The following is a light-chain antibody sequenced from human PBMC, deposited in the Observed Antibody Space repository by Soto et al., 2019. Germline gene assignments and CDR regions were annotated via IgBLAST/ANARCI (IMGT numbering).Light chain of an antibody. CDR3: QQYYSTPT. CDR1: QSLRSS. Sequence: TMMTQSPDTLSVSLGERATLSCRASQSLRSSLAWYQQKPGQAPRLLIYDASTRATGIPARFSGSGSGTDFTLTISGLQSEDVAVYYCQQYYSTPTFGQGTKVDIK. J-gene: IGKJ1*01. CDR2: DAS. V-gene: IGKV3-15*01.